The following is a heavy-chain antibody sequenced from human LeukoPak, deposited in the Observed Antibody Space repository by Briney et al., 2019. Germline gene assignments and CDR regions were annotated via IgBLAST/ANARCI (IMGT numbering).Heavy chain of an antibody. CDR1: GYTFTGYH. J-gene: IGHJ6*03. D-gene: IGHD2-2*01. CDR3: ARDQGYCSSTSCTYMDV. Sequence: ASVKVSCKASGYTFTGYHMYWVRQAPGQGLEWMGGIIPIFGTANYAQKFQGRVTITADESTSTAHMELSSLRSEDTAVYYCARDQGYCSSTSCTYMDVWGKGTTVTISS. V-gene: IGHV1-69*13. CDR2: IIPIFGTA.